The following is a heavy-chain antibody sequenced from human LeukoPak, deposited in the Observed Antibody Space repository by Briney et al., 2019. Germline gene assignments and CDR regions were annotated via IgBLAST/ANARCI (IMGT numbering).Heavy chain of an antibody. V-gene: IGHV1-69*04. D-gene: IGHD3-16*01. CDR1: GGTFSSYA. CDR3: ARDDTSWVYYYYGMDV. CDR2: IIPILGIA. J-gene: IGHJ6*02. Sequence: SVKVSCKASGGTFSSYAISWVRQAPGQGLEWMGRIIPILGIANYAQKFQGRVTITVDKSTSTAYMELSSLRSEDTAVYYCARDDTSWVYYYYGMDVWGQGTTVTVSS.